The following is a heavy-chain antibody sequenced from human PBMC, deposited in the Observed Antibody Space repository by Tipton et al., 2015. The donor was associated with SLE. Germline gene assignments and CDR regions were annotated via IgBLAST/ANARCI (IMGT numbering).Heavy chain of an antibody. CDR2: INPNSGGT. CDR3: ARGVTKGFYYYYYMDV. Sequence: QSGPEVKKPGASVKVSCKASGYTFTGYYMHWVRQAPGQGLEWMGWINPNSGGTNYAQKFQGRVTMTRDTSISTAYMELSRLRSDDTAVYYCARGVTKGFYYYYYMDVWGKGTTVTVSS. D-gene: IGHD4-11*01. J-gene: IGHJ6*03. CDR1: GYTFTGYY. V-gene: IGHV1-2*02.